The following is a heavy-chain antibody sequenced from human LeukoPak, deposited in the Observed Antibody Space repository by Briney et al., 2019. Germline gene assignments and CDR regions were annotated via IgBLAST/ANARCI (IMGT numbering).Heavy chain of an antibody. Sequence: SVKVSCKASGGTFSSYTISWVRQAPGQGLEWMGRIIPILGIANYARKFQGRVTITADKSTSTAYMELSSLRSEDTAVYYCARGSIAARRDWFDPWGQGTLVTVSS. CDR1: GGTFSSYT. V-gene: IGHV1-69*02. J-gene: IGHJ5*02. CDR2: IIPILGIA. CDR3: ARGSIAARRDWFDP. D-gene: IGHD6-6*01.